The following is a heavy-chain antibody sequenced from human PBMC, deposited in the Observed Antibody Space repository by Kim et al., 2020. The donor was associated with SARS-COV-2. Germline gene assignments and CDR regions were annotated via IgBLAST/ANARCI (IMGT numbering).Heavy chain of an antibody. CDR2: IFYSGST. CDR1: AGSISSAGYY. J-gene: IGHJ6*02. Sequence: SETLSLTCTVSAGSISSAGYYWTWIRQHPGKGLEWIGYIFYSGSTHYNSSLKSRASISADTSKNQFPLKLTSVTAADTAIYYCARGRSSSAFSGLDVWG. V-gene: IGHV4-31*03. CDR3: ARGRSSSAFSGLDV. D-gene: IGHD6-13*01.